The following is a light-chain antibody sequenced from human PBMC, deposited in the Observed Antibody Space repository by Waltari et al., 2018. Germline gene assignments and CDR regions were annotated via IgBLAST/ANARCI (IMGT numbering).Light chain of an antibody. Sequence: QSALTQPASVSGSPGQSITISCTGTSSDVGNYHLVSWYQQHPGKAPKLMIYAVSKRPSGVSDRFSGSKSGDMASLTISGLQPEDEAEYFCSSYAGSSKGVFGGGTKVTVL. V-gene: IGLV2-23*02. CDR1: SSDVGNYHL. CDR3: SSYAGSSKGV. J-gene: IGLJ2*01. CDR2: AVS.